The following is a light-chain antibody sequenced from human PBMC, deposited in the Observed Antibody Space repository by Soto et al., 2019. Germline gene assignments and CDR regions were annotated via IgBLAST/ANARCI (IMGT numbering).Light chain of an antibody. Sequence: QSVLTQPASVSESPGQSITISCIGTSGDIGAYNYVSWYQQHPGKAPKFLIYEVTYRPSGVSHRFSGSKSGNTASLTISGLQAEDEADYFCSSYTTHSTLVFGGGTKVTVL. J-gene: IGLJ3*02. CDR2: EVT. CDR1: SGDIGAYNY. CDR3: SSYTTHSTLV. V-gene: IGLV2-14*01.